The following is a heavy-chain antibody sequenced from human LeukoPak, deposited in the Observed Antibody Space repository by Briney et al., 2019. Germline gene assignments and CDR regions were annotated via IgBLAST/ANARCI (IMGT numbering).Heavy chain of an antibody. V-gene: IGHV3-23*01. D-gene: IGHD6-6*01. J-gene: IGHJ4*02. CDR3: AKALLTYSSSSDY. CDR1: GFTFSSYA. Sequence: PGGSLRLSCAASGFTFSSYAMSWVRQAPGKGLEWVSAISGSGGSIYYADSVKRRFTISRDNSKNTLYLQMNSLRAEDTAVYYCAKALLTYSSSSDYWGQGTLVTVSS. CDR2: ISGSGGSI.